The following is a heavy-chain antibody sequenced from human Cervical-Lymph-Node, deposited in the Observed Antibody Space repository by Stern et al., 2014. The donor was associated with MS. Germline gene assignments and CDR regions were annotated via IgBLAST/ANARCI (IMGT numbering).Heavy chain of an antibody. CDR2: IYYSGNT. D-gene: IGHD5-18*01. CDR3: ASKDSYGYY. Sequence: QVKLQESGPGLVKPSETLSLTCTVSGGSSSSYYWSWIRQPPGKGLEWIGCIYYSGNTDYNPSLKSRVTISVDTSKNQFSLKLNSVTAADTAVYYCASKDSYGYYWGQGTLVTVSS. CDR1: GGSSSSYY. J-gene: IGHJ4*02. V-gene: IGHV4-59*01.